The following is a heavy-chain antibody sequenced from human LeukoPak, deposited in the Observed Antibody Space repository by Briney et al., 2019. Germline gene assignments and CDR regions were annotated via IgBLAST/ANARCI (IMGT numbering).Heavy chain of an antibody. CDR3: ARTYYDILTGRHYYYGMDV. J-gene: IGHJ6*02. CDR1: GYTFTSYG. V-gene: IGHV1-18*01. Sequence: ASVKVSCKASGYTFTSYGISWVRQAPGQGLEWMGWISAYNGNTNYAQKLQGRVTMTTDTSTSTAYMELRSLRSDDTAVYYCARTYYDILTGRHYYYGMDVWGQGTTVTVSS. CDR2: ISAYNGNT. D-gene: IGHD3-9*01.